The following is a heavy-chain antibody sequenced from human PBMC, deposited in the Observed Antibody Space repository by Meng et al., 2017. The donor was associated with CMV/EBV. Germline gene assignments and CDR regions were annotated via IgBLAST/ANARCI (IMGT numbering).Heavy chain of an antibody. CDR1: GFTFSDYW. Sequence: EVTLVGSGGGLVRPGGSLRLSCADSGFTFSDYWMHWVRQAPGEGPVWVSRIDTDGTVTSYAESVRGRFTISRDNSKNTLYLQMNDLRAGDSGVYYCVRDLVGNRDSWGHGTLVTVSS. V-gene: IGHV3-74*03. CDR2: IDTDGTVT. D-gene: IGHD1-14*01. J-gene: IGHJ5*01. CDR3: VRDLVGNRDS.